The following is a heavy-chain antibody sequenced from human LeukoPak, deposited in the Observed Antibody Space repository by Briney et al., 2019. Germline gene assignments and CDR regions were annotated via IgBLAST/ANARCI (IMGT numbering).Heavy chain of an antibody. J-gene: IGHJ4*02. Sequence: PSETLSLTCTVSGGSISSSSYYWGWIRQPPGKGLEWIGSIYYSGSTYYNPSLKSRVTISVDTSKNQFSLKLSSVTAADTAVYYCASGDVEMATISLDYWGQGTLVTVSS. CDR3: ASGDVEMATISLDY. V-gene: IGHV4-39*01. CDR1: GGSISSSSYY. D-gene: IGHD5-24*01. CDR2: IYYSGST.